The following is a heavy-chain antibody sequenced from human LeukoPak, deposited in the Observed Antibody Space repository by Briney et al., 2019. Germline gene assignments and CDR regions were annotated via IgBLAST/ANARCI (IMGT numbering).Heavy chain of an antibody. V-gene: IGHV3-23*01. CDR2: ISNSGGRT. D-gene: IGHD1-1*01. J-gene: IGHJ4*02. Sequence: GGSLRLSCAASGFTFSSYAMTWVRQAPGKGLEWVSAISNSGGRTYYPGSVKGRFAISRDNSKNTLYLQMNSLRAEDTAVYCCARADNWGGPSNFDCWGQGTLVTVSS. CDR3: ARADNWGGPSNFDC. CDR1: GFTFSSYA.